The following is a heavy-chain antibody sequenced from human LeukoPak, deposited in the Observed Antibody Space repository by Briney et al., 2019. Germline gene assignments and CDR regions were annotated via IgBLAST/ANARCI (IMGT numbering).Heavy chain of an antibody. CDR1: GFTFSSHW. V-gene: IGHV3-7*01. D-gene: IGHD2/OR15-2a*01. J-gene: IGHJ4*02. CDR3: ARDSDRIDGANFDY. CDR2: IKQDGSKK. Sequence: GGSLRLSCAASGFTFSSHWMNWVRQAPGKGLEWVANIKQDGSKKNYVDSVKGRFTISRDNAKNSLYLQMNSLRAEDTALYYCARDSDRIDGANFDYWGQGTLVTVSS.